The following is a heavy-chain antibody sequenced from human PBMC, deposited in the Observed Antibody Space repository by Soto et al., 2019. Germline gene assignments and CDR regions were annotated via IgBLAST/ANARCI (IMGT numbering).Heavy chain of an antibody. CDR3: AKDRALVVYYYGMDV. CDR1: GFTFSSYG. D-gene: IGHD6-6*01. CDR2: ISYDGSNK. Sequence: GGSLRLSCAASGFTFSSYGMHWVRQAPGKGLEWVAVISYDGSNKYYADSVKGRFTISRDNSKNTLYLQMNRLRAEDTAVYYCAKDRALVVYYYGMDVWGQGTTVTVSS. V-gene: IGHV3-30*18. J-gene: IGHJ6*02.